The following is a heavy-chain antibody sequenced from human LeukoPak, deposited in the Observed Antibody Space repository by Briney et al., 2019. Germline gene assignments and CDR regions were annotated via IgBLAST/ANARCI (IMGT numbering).Heavy chain of an antibody. J-gene: IGHJ6*03. V-gene: IGHV3-30*04. Sequence: PGGSLRLSCAASGSTFRNHAIHWVRQAPGKGLEWVTVISHDGTNDYYRDSVKGRFTISGDNSKNTVLLQMNSLSPDDTAVYYCVGSPTYYYMDVWGKGTTVTVSS. CDR1: GSTFRNHA. CDR2: ISHDGTND. D-gene: IGHD3-10*01. CDR3: VGSPTYYYMDV.